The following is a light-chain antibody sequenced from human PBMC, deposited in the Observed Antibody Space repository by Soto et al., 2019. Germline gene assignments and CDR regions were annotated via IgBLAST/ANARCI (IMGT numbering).Light chain of an antibody. Sequence: QSALTQPASVSGSPGQSITISCTGTSSDVGAYNYVSWYQQHPDKAPKLMIFEVSDRPSGVSNRFSGSNSGNTASLTISGLQAEDEDDYFCSSYTSNSTLVFGGGPKLTVL. V-gene: IGLV2-14*01. CDR2: EVS. CDR3: SSYTSNSTLV. J-gene: IGLJ3*02. CDR1: SSDVGAYNY.